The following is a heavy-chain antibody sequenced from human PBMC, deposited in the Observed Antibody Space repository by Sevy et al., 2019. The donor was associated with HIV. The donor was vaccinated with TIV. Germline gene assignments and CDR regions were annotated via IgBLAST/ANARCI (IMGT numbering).Heavy chain of an antibody. Sequence: GGSLRLSCAASGFTFDDYAMHWVRQAPGKGLEWVSLISWDGGSTYYADSVKGGFTISRDNSKNSLYLQRNSLRAEDTALYYCAKDFPLRYCSGGSCFGGMDVWGQGTTVTVSS. CDR3: AKDFPLRYCSGGSCFGGMDV. V-gene: IGHV3-43D*03. J-gene: IGHJ6*02. CDR1: GFTFDDYA. D-gene: IGHD2-15*01. CDR2: ISWDGGST.